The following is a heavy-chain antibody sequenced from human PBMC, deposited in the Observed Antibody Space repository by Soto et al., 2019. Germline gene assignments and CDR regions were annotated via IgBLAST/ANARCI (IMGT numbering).Heavy chain of an antibody. Sequence: SVKVSCKASGGTFSSYAISWVRQAPGQGLEWMGGIIPIFGTANYAQKFQGRVTITADESTSTAYMELSSLRSEDTAVYYCARDGGDRYYYYGMDVWGQGTTVTVSS. J-gene: IGHJ6*02. D-gene: IGHD2-21*02. V-gene: IGHV1-69*13. CDR1: GGTFSSYA. CDR3: ARDGGDRYYYYGMDV. CDR2: IIPIFGTA.